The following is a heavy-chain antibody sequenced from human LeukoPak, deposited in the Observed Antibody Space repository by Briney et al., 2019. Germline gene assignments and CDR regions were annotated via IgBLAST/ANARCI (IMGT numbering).Heavy chain of an antibody. V-gene: IGHV4-59*01. CDR3: ASMGGQQLAEYYFDY. J-gene: IGHJ4*02. Sequence: SETLSLTCTVSGGSISSYYWSWIRQPPGKGLEWIGYIYYSGSTNYNPSLKSRVTISVDTSRNQFSLKLSSVTAADTAVYYCASMGGQQLAEYYFDYWGQGTLVTVSS. D-gene: IGHD6-13*01. CDR1: GGSISSYY. CDR2: IYYSGST.